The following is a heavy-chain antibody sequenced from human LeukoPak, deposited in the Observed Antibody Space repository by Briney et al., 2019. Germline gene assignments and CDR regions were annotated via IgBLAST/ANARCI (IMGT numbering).Heavy chain of an antibody. Sequence: PGGSLRLSCAVSGFTFSSDWMSWVRQAPGKGLEWVANMKQDGSEKDHVDSVEGRFTISRDNAKNLLYLQMNSLRAEDTAVYYCARVYSSSSGKNAFDIWGQGTRVTVSS. CDR1: GFTFSSDW. J-gene: IGHJ3*02. CDR2: MKQDGSEK. CDR3: ARVYSSSSGKNAFDI. D-gene: IGHD6-6*01. V-gene: IGHV3-7*03.